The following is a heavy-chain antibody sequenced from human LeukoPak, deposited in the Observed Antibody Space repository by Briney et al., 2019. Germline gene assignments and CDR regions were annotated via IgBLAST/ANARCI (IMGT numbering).Heavy chain of an antibody. CDR2: INHSGST. D-gene: IGHD2-2*01. V-gene: IGHV4-34*01. CDR1: GGSFSGYY. CDR3: ARESAPSNCSSTSCYYDY. J-gene: IGHJ4*02. Sequence: KPSETLSLTCAVYGGSFSGYYWSWIRQPPGKGVEWIGEINHSGSTNYNPSLKSRVTISVDTSKNQFSLKLSSVTAADTAVYYCARESAPSNCSSTSCYYDYWGQGTLVTVSS.